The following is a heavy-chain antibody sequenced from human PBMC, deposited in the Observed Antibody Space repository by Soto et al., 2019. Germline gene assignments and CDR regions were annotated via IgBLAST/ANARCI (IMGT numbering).Heavy chain of an antibody. J-gene: IGHJ4*02. CDR1: GGSISSSSYY. CDR3: AREYYYDSSGYYFDY. CDR2: IYYSGST. Sequence: SETLSLTCTVSGGSISSSSYYWGWIRQPPGKGLEWIGSIYYSGSTYYNPSLKSRVTISVDTSKNQFSLKLSSVTAADTAVYYCAREYYYDSSGYYFDYWGQGTLVTVSS. V-gene: IGHV4-39*02. D-gene: IGHD3-22*01.